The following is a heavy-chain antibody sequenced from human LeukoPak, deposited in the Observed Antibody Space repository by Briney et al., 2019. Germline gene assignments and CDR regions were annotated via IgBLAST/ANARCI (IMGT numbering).Heavy chain of an antibody. V-gene: IGHV4-39*01. Sequence: SETLSLTCTVSGGSISSSSYYWGWIRQPPGKGLEWIGSIYYSGSTYYNPSLKSRVTISVDTSKNQFSLKLSSVTAADTAVYYCASIAAAGPDYWGQGTLVTVSS. CDR2: IYYSGST. CDR3: ASIAAAGPDY. J-gene: IGHJ4*02. D-gene: IGHD6-13*01. CDR1: GGSISSSSYY.